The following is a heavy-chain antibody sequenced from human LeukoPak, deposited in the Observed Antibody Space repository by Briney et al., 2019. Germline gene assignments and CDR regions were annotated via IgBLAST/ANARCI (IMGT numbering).Heavy chain of an antibody. CDR2: IYYSGST. CDR1: GGSISSYY. D-gene: IGHD6-13*01. J-gene: IGHJ6*03. V-gene: IGHV4-59*01. CDR3: ARRSTFRVAAVAYGYMDV. Sequence: SAETLSLTCTVSGGSISSYYWSWIRQPPGKGLEWIGYIYYSGSTNYNPSLKSRVTISLDTSKNHFSLKLSSVTAADTAVYYCARRSTFRVAAVAYGYMDVWGKGTTVTVSS.